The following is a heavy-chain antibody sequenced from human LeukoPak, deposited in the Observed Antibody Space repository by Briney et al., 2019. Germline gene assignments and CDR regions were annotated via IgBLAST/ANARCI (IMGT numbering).Heavy chain of an antibody. CDR3: ASGTNFDY. CDR2: ISYDGSNR. D-gene: IGHD1-7*01. V-gene: IGHV3-30-3*01. Sequence: GGSLRLSCAASGFTFSSYAMHWVRQAPGKGLEWVAVISYDGSNRYYADSVKGRFTISRDNSKNTLYLQMNSLRAEDTAVYYCASGTNFDYWGQGTLVTVSS. J-gene: IGHJ4*02. CDR1: GFTFSSYA.